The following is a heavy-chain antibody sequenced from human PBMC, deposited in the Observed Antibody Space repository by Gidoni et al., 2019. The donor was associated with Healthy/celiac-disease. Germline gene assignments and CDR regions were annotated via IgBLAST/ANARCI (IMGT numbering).Heavy chain of an antibody. CDR1: CGSISSGDYY. Sequence: QVQLQGSGPGLVKHSQTLSLTSTVSCGSISSGDYYCSWIRQPTGKGLEWIGYIYYSGSTYYNPSLKSRVTISVDTSKNQFSLKLSSVTAADTAVYYCARTTTVLLDYWGQGTLVTDSS. CDR2: IYYSGST. V-gene: IGHV4-30-4*01. CDR3: ARTTTVLLDY. D-gene: IGHD4-17*01. J-gene: IGHJ4*02.